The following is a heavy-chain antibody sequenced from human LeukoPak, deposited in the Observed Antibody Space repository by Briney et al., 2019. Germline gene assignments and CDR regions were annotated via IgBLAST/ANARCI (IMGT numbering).Heavy chain of an antibody. CDR2: IYHSGST. CDR3: ARAGYSYGPIGY. J-gene: IGHJ4*02. V-gene: IGHV4-38-2*01. CDR1: GYSISSGYY. D-gene: IGHD5-18*01. Sequence: PSETLSLTCAVSGYSISSGYYWGWIRQPPGKGLEWIGSIYHSGSTYYNPSLKSRVTISVDTSKNQFSLKLSSVTAADTAVYYCARAGYSYGPIGYWGQGTLVTVSS.